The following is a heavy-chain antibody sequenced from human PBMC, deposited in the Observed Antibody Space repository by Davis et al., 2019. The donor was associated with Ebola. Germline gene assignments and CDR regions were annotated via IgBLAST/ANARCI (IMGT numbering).Heavy chain of an antibody. CDR1: GYTFNNYG. Sequence: AASVKVSCKASGYTFNNYGISWVRQAPGQGLEWMGWISAYNGNTNYAQKLQGRVTMTTDTSTSTVYMELSSLRSEDTAVYYCASGVTVTGGYWGQGTLVTVSS. CDR2: ISAYNGNT. CDR3: ASGVTVTGGY. J-gene: IGHJ4*02. D-gene: IGHD4-17*01. V-gene: IGHV1-18*01.